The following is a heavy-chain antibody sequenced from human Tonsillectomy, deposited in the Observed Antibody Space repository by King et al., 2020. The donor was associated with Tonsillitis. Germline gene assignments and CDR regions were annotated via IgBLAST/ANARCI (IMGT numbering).Heavy chain of an antibody. CDR2: MHYSGST. CDR1: GGSIRSHY. CDR3: ARDLDYGDSWGWFDP. V-gene: IGHV4-59*11. D-gene: IGHD4-17*01. J-gene: IGHJ5*02. Sequence: QLQESGPGLVKPSETLSLSCNVSGGSIRSHYWSWIRQPPGKGLEWIGYMHYSGSTKSNPSLKSRVTMSVDTSKNQFSLRLSSVTGADTALYYCARDLDYGDSWGWFDPWGQGTLVIVSS.